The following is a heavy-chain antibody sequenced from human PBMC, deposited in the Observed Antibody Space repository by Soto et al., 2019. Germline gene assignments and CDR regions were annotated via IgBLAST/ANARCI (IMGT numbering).Heavy chain of an antibody. CDR2: ISAYNGNT. CDR3: AREGYYGSGSYYPATDPMGMRTYYYGMDV. CDR1: GYTFTSYG. Sequence: GASWKVSCKASGYTFTSYGISWVRQAPGQGLEWMGWISAYNGNTNYAQKLQGRVTMTTDTSTSTAYMELRSLRSDDTAVYYCAREGYYGSGSYYPATDPMGMRTYYYGMDVWGQGTTVTVSS. V-gene: IGHV1-18*04. D-gene: IGHD3-10*01. J-gene: IGHJ6*02.